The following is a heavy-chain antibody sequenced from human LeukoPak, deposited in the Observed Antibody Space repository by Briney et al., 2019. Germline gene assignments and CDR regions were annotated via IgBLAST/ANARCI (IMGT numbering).Heavy chain of an antibody. V-gene: IGHV3-23*01. CDR3: ARHVSGSLFYFDY. D-gene: IGHD3-10*01. J-gene: IGHJ4*02. CDR1: GFTFRNCA. Sequence: GGSLRLSCAASGFTFRNCAMSWVRQAPGKGLEWVSGISGTGYNTYYADSVKGRFTISRDNSKNTLYLQMNSLGAEDTAVYYCARHVSGSLFYFDYWGQRTLVTVSS. CDR2: ISGTGYNT.